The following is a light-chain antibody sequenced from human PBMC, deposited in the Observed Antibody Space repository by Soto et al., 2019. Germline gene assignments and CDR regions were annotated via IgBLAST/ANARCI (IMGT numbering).Light chain of an antibody. Sequence: QSVLTQPASVSGSPGQSITISCTGTSSGVGGYDYVSWYQQHPGEGPKLMIYDVSNRPSGVSNRFSGSKSGNTASLTISGLQAEDEADYYCSSYTSSSTYVFGSGTKVTVL. CDR1: SSGVGGYDY. V-gene: IGLV2-14*01. J-gene: IGLJ1*01. CDR3: SSYTSSSTYV. CDR2: DVS.